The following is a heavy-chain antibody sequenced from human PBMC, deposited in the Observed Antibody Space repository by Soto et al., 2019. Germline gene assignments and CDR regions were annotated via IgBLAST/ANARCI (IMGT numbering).Heavy chain of an antibody. D-gene: IGHD6-19*01. CDR1: GGSVSSSSYY. Sequence: SETLSLTCTVSGGSVSSSSYYWSWIRQPPGKGLEWIAYIYYDGTTNYNPSRESRVTILVDTSKNQFSLKLSSVTAADTAVYYCATSPPSGWDPYYFDYWGQGTLVTVSS. CDR3: ATSPPSGWDPYYFDY. J-gene: IGHJ4*02. V-gene: IGHV4-61*01. CDR2: IYYDGTT.